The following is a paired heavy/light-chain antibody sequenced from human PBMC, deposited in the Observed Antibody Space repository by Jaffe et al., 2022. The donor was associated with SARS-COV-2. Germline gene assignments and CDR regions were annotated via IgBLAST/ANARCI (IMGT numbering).Heavy chain of an antibody. CDR2: FHAGGSR. CDR1: GASFRSRDYY. J-gene: IGHJ4*02. D-gene: IGHD2-15*01. V-gene: IGHV4-61*02. CDR3: ARGPPYGGISGGHDY. Sequence: QVQLQESGPGLVKPSQTLSLTCSVAGASFRSRDYYWSWIRQPAGKGLEWIGRFHAGGSREFNPFFKSRVTISEDIAKNQLSLQLTSVTAADTAVYYCARGPPYGGISGGHDYWGQGTLVTVS.
Light chain of an antibody. CDR3: QGTYRVPHT. V-gene: IGKV1-39*01. Sequence: DIQMTQSPFSLSASVGDRVTITCRASQSISNYLHWYQQKPGKAPKLLIDAASTLQSGVPSRFSATGSGTEFALTINSLQPEDFATYYCQGTYRVPHTFGQGTKLKMK. CDR1: QSISNY. CDR2: AAS. J-gene: IGKJ2*01.